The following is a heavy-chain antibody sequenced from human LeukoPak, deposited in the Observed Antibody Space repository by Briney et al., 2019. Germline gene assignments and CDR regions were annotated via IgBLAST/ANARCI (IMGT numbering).Heavy chain of an antibody. CDR3: ARWLYYYDSSGYPQNYFDY. V-gene: IGHV4-39*01. Sequence: PSETLSLTCTVSGGSISSSSYYWGWIRQPPGKGLEWIGSISYSGSTYYNPSLKSRVTISVDTSKNQFSLMLSSVTAADTAVYYCARWLYYYDSSGYPQNYFDYWGQGTLVTVSS. CDR1: GGSISSSSYY. D-gene: IGHD3-22*01. J-gene: IGHJ4*02. CDR2: ISYSGST.